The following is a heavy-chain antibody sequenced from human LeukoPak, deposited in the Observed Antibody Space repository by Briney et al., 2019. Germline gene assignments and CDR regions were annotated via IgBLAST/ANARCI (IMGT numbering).Heavy chain of an antibody. CDR1: GFTFSGFI. Sequence: GGSLRLSCAASGFTFSGFIMNWVRQALGKGLEWLSYISTSGSPIYYADSVKGRFTISRDNAKNSLYLQMNSLRAEDTAVYYCARGLAARRGAFDIWGQGTMVTVSS. CDR3: ARGLAARRGAFDI. J-gene: IGHJ3*02. V-gene: IGHV3-48*01. CDR2: ISTSGSPI. D-gene: IGHD6-6*01.